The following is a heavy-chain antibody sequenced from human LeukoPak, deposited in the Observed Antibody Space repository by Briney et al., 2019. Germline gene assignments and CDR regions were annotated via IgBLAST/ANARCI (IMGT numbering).Heavy chain of an antibody. CDR2: INPNSGGT. CDR1: GYTFTDYY. V-gene: IGHV1-2*02. CDR3: VRVLKRLLERDHVFDM. D-gene: IGHD1-1*01. Sequence: GASVKVSCKACGYTFTDYYMHWVRQAPGQGLEWMGWINPNSGGTNYAQKLQGRVTMTRNTSLSPAYMELSRLRSDDTAVDYCVRVLKRLLERDHVFDMW. J-gene: IGHJ3*02.